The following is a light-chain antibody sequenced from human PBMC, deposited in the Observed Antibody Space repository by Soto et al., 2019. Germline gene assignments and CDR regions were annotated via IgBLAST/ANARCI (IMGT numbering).Light chain of an antibody. CDR1: SSDVGSYNF. J-gene: IGLJ2*01. V-gene: IGLV2-23*02. CDR2: EVS. CDR3: CSYTGSGTLV. Sequence: QSVLTQPASVSGSPGQSITISCTGTSSDVGSYNFVSWYQQHPGEAPKLMIYEVSKRPSWVSNRFSGSKSGNTASLTISGLQAEDEADYYCCSYTGSGTLVFGGGTKLTVL.